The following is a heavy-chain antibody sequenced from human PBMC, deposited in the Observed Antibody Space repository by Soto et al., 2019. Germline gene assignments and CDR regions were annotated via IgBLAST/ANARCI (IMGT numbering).Heavy chain of an antibody. V-gene: IGHV1-2*04. CDR3: ARSTSRVTIFGVVGYGMDV. J-gene: IGHJ6*02. D-gene: IGHD3-3*01. Sequence: VKVSCKASGYTFTGYYMHWVRQAPGQGLEWMGWINPNSGGTNYAQKFQGWVTMTRDTSISTAYMELSRLRSDDTAVYYCARSTSRVTIFGVVGYGMDVWGQGTTVTVSS. CDR1: GYTFTGYY. CDR2: INPNSGGT.